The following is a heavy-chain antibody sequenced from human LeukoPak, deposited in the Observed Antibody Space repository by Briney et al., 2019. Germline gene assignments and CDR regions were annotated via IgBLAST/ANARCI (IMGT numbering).Heavy chain of an antibody. V-gene: IGHV3-7*01. J-gene: IGHJ4*02. Sequence: GGSLRLSCAPSGFTFNTYWMSWVRHAPGKGREWVANIRKDGSDIQYVDSVKGRFTISRDNAKNSLYLEMSSLRGEDTALYYCAKDKVGSSSWYPQYFDYWGQGTLVTVSS. CDR3: AKDKVGSSSWYPQYFDY. CDR1: GFTFNTYW. CDR2: IRKDGSDI. D-gene: IGHD6-13*01.